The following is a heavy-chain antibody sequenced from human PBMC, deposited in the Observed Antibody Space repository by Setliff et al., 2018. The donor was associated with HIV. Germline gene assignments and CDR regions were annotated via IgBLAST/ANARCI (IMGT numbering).Heavy chain of an antibody. D-gene: IGHD3-22*01. Sequence: PSETLSLTCTVSGGSISSDGSYWSWIRQLPGKGLEWIGYIYYSGSTYYNPSLESRVTISLDTSKNQFSLKMTSVTAADTAVYYCARLTYYYETGGYPYFASWGQGILVTVSS. V-gene: IGHV4-31*03. CDR2: IYYSGST. CDR3: ARLTYYYETGGYPYFAS. CDR1: GGSISSDGSY. J-gene: IGHJ4*02.